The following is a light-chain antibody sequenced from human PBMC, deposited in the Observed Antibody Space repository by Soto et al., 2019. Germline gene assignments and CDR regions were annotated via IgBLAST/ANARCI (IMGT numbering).Light chain of an antibody. CDR2: AAS. J-gene: IGKJ1*01. V-gene: IGKV1-39*01. CDR1: QSISSY. CDR3: QQSYSTPRT. Sequence: DIQMIQSTSSLSASVGDRVTITCRASQSISSYLNWYQQKPGKAPKLLIYAASSLQSGVPSRFSGSGSGTDFTLTISSLQPEDFATYYCQQSYSTPRTFGQGTKVDI.